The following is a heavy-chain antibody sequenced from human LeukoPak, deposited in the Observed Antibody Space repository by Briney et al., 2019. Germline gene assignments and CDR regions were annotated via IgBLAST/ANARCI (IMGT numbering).Heavy chain of an antibody. J-gene: IGHJ6*02. CDR1: GGSISSSSYY. CDR2: IYYSGST. CDR3: ARLDRHYYYYGMDV. V-gene: IGHV4-39*01. Sequence: SETLSLTCTASGGSISSSSYYWGWIRQPPGKGLEWIGSIYYSGSTYYNPSLKSRVTISVDTSKNQFSLKLSSVTAADTAVYYCARLDRHYYYYGMDVWGQGTTATVSS.